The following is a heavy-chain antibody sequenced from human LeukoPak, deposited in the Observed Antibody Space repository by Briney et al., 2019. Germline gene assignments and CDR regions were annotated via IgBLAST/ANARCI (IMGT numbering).Heavy chain of an antibody. CDR1: GYTFTSYG. D-gene: IGHD3-22*01. V-gene: IGHV1-18*01. Sequence: GASVKVSCKASGYTFTSYGISWVRQAPGQGLEWMGWISAYNGNTNYAQKLQGRVTMTTDTSTSTAYMELRSLRSDDTAVYYCARDETHYYDSSGYYPDAFDIWGQGTMVTVSS. CDR3: ARDETHYYDSSGYYPDAFDI. J-gene: IGHJ3*02. CDR2: ISAYNGNT.